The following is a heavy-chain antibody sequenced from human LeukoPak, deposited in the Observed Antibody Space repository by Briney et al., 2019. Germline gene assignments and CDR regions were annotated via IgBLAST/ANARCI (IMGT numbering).Heavy chain of an antibody. CDR2: ISYDGSNK. CDR3: AKDGAQCSMDV. Sequence: GGSLRLSCAASGFTVSSNYMSWVRQAPGKGLEWVAVISYDGSNKYYADSVKGRFTISRDNSKNTLYLQMNSLRAEDTAVYYCAKDGAQCSMDVWGQGTTVTVSS. CDR1: GFTVSSNY. J-gene: IGHJ6*02. V-gene: IGHV3-30*18. D-gene: IGHD6-19*01.